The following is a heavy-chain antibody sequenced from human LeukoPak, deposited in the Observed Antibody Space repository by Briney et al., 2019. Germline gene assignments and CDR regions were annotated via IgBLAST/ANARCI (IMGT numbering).Heavy chain of an antibody. CDR1: GFTFSSYN. Sequence: PGGSLRLSCAASGFTFSSYNMNWVRHAPGKGLEWVSYISSSSSTIYYADSVKGRFTISRDNAEHLLFLQMNSLRAEDTAVYYCARKAQAGSHSGPFDIWGQGTLVTVSS. V-gene: IGHV3-48*04. CDR2: ISSSSSTI. D-gene: IGHD1-26*01. J-gene: IGHJ3*02. CDR3: ARKAQAGSHSGPFDI.